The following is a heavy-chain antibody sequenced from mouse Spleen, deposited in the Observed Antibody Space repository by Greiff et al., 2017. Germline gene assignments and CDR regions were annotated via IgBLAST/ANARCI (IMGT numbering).Heavy chain of an antibody. V-gene: IGHV1-54*01. Sequence: QVQLKQSGAELVRPGTSVKVSCKASGYAFTNYLIEWVKQRPGQGLEWIGVINPGSGGTNYNEKFKGKATLTADKSSSTAYMQLSSLTSDDSAVYFCAGGGTWFAYWGQGTLVTVSA. D-gene: IGHD2-14*01. CDR2: INPGSGGT. CDR3: AGGGTWFAY. J-gene: IGHJ3*01. CDR1: GYAFTNYL.